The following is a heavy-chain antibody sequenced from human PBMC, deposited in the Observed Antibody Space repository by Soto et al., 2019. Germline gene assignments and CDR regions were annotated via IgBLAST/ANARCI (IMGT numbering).Heavy chain of an antibody. V-gene: IGHV5-51*01. Sequence: GESLKISCKGSGYSFTSYWIGWVRQMPGKGLEWMGIIYPGDSDTRYSPSFQGQVTISADKSISTAYLQWSSLKASDTAMYYCAGSLNADYYYCGMDVWGQGTTVTVSS. CDR3: AGSLNADYYYCGMDV. J-gene: IGHJ6*02. CDR1: GYSFTSYW. CDR2: IYPGDSDT.